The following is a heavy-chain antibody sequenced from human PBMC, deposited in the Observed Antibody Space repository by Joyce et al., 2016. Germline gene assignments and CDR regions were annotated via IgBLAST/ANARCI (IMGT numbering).Heavy chain of an antibody. CDR2: IRSKAYGETT. CDR1: GFIFGDYA. V-gene: IGHV3-49*05. D-gene: IGHD2-15*01. J-gene: IGHJ5*02. CDR3: TRIGDCSGGSCYEGWFDP. Sequence: EVQLVESGGGLVKPGRSLRLYCTSSGFIFGDYAMNWFRQAPGKGLEWVGFIRSKAYGETTDYAASVKCRFTISRDDSKSIAYLQMNSLKTEDTAVYYCTRIGDCSGGSCYEGWFDPWGQGTLVTVSS.